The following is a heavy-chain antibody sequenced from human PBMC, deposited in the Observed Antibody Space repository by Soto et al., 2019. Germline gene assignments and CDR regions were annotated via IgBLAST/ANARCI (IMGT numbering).Heavy chain of an antibody. J-gene: IGHJ6*02. CDR3: ARGSIFGVVIHYYYYGMDV. D-gene: IGHD3-3*01. V-gene: IGHV1-69*13. CDR1: GGTFSSYA. Sequence: SVKVSCKASGGTFSSYAISCVVQSPLQWLEWMGGVIPIFGTANYAQKFQGRVTITADESTSTAYMELSSLRSEDTAVYYCARGSIFGVVIHYYYYGMDVWGQGTTVTVSS. CDR2: VIPIFGTA.